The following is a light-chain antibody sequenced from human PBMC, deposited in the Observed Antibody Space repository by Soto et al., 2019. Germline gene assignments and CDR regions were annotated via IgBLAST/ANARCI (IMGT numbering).Light chain of an antibody. Sequence: EIVLTQSPVTLSLSPGERATLSCRASQSVSSDLVWYQQKPGQAPRLLIFGVSTRATGIPARFSGSGSGTEFTLIISSLQSEDSAVYYCQQYNSWLWTFGQGTKVDI. CDR2: GVS. CDR1: QSVSSD. CDR3: QQYNSWLWT. J-gene: IGKJ1*01. V-gene: IGKV3-15*01.